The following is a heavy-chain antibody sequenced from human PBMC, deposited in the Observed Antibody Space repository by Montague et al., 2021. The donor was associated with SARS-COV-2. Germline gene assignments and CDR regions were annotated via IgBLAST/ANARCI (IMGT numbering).Heavy chain of an antibody. D-gene: IGHD2/OR15-2a*01. CDR3: ARNRLSVFDF. Sequence: PALVKPTQTLTLTCTFSGFSLTTPGVSVGWIRQPPGRALEWLALXDWTHEQHYSRSLSTRLTIPPGTSKSQVVLTLTNVDTVDTATYYCARNRLSVFDFWGQGTLVTVSS. CDR1: GFSLTTPGVS. CDR2: XDWTHEQ. J-gene: IGHJ4*02. V-gene: IGHV2-70*01.